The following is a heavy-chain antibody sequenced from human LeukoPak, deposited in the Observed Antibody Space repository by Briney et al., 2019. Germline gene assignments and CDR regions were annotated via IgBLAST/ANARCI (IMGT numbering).Heavy chain of an antibody. V-gene: IGHV3-23*01. CDR2: ISGSGGIT. CDR3: AKGAEYYDSLTGYYYYYGMDV. J-gene: IGHJ6*02. CDR1: GITFSRFA. Sequence: GGSQRLSCAASGITFSRFAMHWVRQAPGKGLEWVSGISGSGGITNYADSVKGRFTISRDNSKNTLYLHMNSLRAEDTAVYFCAKGAEYYDSLTGYYYYYGMDVWGQGTTVTVSS. D-gene: IGHD3-9*01.